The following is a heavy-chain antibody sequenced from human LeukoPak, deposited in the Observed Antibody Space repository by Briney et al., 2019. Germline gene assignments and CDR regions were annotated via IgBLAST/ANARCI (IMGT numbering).Heavy chain of an antibody. CDR1: GFTVSSNY. Sequence: SGGSLRLSCAASGFTVSSNYMSWVRQAPGKGLEWVSVIYSGGSTYYADSVKGRFTISRDNSKNTLYLQMNSLRAEDTAVYYCARPGYYDSSGYHAGFWGQGTLVTVSS. D-gene: IGHD3-22*01. V-gene: IGHV3-53*01. J-gene: IGHJ4*02. CDR3: ARPGYYDSSGYHAGF. CDR2: IYSGGST.